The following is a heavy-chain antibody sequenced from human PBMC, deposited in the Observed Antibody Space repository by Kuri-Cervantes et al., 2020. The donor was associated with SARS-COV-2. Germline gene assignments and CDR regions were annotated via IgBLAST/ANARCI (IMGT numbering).Heavy chain of an antibody. CDR3: ARDLAGTAVAAWFDP. V-gene: IGHV1-46*01. CDR1: GYTFTSYY. Sequence: ASAKVSCKASGYTFTSYYMHWVRQAPGQGLEWMGIINPSGGGTSYAQKFQGRVTMTRDTSISTAYMELSRLRSDDTAVYYCARDLAGTAVAAWFDPWGQGTLVTVSS. J-gene: IGHJ5*02. CDR2: INPSGGGT. D-gene: IGHD6-19*01.